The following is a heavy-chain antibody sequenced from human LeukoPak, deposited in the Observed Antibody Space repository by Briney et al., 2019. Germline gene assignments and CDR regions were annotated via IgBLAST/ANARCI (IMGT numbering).Heavy chain of an antibody. Sequence: PSETLSLTCTVPGCSISSYYWSWIRQPPGKGLEWIGYIYYSGSTNYNPSLKSRVTISVDTSKHQFSLTLSSVTAADTDVYYCARGKDYVPPYDFDYWGQGTLVTVSS. J-gene: IGHJ4*02. CDR3: ARGKDYVPPYDFDY. CDR2: IYYSGST. CDR1: GCSISSYY. V-gene: IGHV4-59*01. D-gene: IGHD4-17*01.